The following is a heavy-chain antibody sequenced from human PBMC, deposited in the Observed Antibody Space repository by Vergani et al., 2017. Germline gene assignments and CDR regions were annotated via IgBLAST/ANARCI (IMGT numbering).Heavy chain of an antibody. Sequence: QLQLQESGPGLVKPSETLSLTTVSGGSISSYYWSWIRQPPGKGLEWIGYIYYSGSTNYNPSLKSRVTISVDTSKNQFSLKLSSVTAADTAVYYCAREGYYYGSGSYYNEAWFDPWGQGTLVTVSS. V-gene: IGHV4-59*01. CDR1: GGSISSYY. D-gene: IGHD3-10*01. CDR2: IYYSGST. CDR3: AREGYYYGSGSYYNEAWFDP. J-gene: IGHJ5*02.